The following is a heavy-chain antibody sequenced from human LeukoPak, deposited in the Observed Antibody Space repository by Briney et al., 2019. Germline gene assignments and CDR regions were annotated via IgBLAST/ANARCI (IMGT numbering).Heavy chain of an antibody. J-gene: IGHJ4*02. D-gene: IGHD6-13*01. V-gene: IGHV3-30*02. CDR3: ARGPRGTAEAGHFDY. Sequence: GGSLRLSCAACAFTFTSFGMHWVRQAPGKGLEWVASIRYDGNIQLYADSVKGRFTISRDNSKKTVSLQMSSLRSEDTAVFYCARGPRGTAEAGHFDYWGQGSLVTVSS. CDR2: IRYDGNIQ. CDR1: AFTFTSFG.